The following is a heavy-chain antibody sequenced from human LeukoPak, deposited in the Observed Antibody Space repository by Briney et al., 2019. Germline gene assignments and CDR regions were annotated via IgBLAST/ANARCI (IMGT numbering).Heavy chain of an antibody. Sequence: SETLSLTCTVSGGSISSGGYYWSWIRQHPGKGLEWIGYIYYSGSTYYNPSLKSRVTISVDTSKNQFSLKLSSVTAADTAVYYCAKDRASSGWSDYWGQGTLVTVSS. J-gene: IGHJ4*02. CDR3: AKDRASSGWSDY. CDR1: GGSISSGGYY. D-gene: IGHD6-19*01. V-gene: IGHV4-31*03. CDR2: IYYSGST.